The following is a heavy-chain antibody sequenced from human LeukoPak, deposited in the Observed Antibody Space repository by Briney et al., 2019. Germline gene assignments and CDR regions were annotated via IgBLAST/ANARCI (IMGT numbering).Heavy chain of an antibody. D-gene: IGHD2-15*01. CDR1: GFTFDDYA. CDR2: FSGVGGST. CDR3: AKDQLGYCSGGSCPSYYFDY. Sequence: GGSLRLSCAASGFTFDDYAMHWVRQAPGKVLEWVSLFSGVGGSTYYADSVKGRFTISRDNSKNSLYLQMNSLRTEDTALYYCAKDQLGYCSGGSCPSYYFDYWGQGTLVTVSS. J-gene: IGHJ4*02. V-gene: IGHV3-43*02.